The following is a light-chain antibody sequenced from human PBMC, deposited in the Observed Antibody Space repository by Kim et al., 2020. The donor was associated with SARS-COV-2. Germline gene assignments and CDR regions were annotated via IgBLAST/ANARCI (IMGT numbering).Light chain of an antibody. CDR3: QQRSNWMYT. CDR2: GAS. CDR1: QSVSNY. V-gene: IGKV3-11*01. Sequence: SLASGESATLSCRASQSVSNYLAWYQQKPGQAPRLLIYGASNRATGVPARFSGSGSTTDFTLTISSLEPEDFAVYYCQQRSNWMYTFGQGTKLEI. J-gene: IGKJ2*01.